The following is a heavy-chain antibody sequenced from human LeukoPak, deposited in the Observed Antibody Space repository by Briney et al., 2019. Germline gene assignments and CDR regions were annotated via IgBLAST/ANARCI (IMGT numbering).Heavy chain of an antibody. D-gene: IGHD5-24*01. CDR2: IYYSGTT. V-gene: IGHV4-31*03. Sequence: SQTLSLTCTVSGGSICRSSYYWTWIRQHPGKGLEWIGYIYYSGTTFYNPSLKSRITISVDTSKNQSSLKLSSVTAADTAVYYCARGGYISHWFDPWGQGTLVTVSS. CDR1: GGSICRSSYY. J-gene: IGHJ5*02. CDR3: ARGGYISHWFDP.